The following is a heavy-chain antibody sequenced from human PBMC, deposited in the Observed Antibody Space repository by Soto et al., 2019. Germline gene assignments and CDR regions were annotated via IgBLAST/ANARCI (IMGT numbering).Heavy chain of an antibody. J-gene: IGHJ6*02. CDR2: VNNDGTDT. CDR1: GFTFSNDW. D-gene: IGHD6-13*01. Sequence: GGSLRLSCAAPGFTFSNDWMYCVRQALGKGLVWVSRVNNDGTDTTHADSVKGRFTISRDNAENTLYLQMNSLRAEGTAVYYCGRGGLQHALYVWGQGSTVTVSS. V-gene: IGHV3-74*03. CDR3: GRGGLQHALYV.